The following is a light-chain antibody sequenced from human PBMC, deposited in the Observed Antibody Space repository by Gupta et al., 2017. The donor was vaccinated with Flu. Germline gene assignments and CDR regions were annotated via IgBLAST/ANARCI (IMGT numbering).Light chain of an antibody. V-gene: IGKV3-20*01. CDR3: QQDGNSPFT. CDR2: GAS. J-gene: IGKJ3*01. Sequence: EIVLTQSPGTLSLSLGERATFSCRARQSVSSNSLAWYQQRPGQAPRLLIFGASSRATGIPDRFSGGGSGTDFILTISRLEPEDFAVYYCQQDGNSPFTFGHGTKVDIK. CDR1: QSVSSNS.